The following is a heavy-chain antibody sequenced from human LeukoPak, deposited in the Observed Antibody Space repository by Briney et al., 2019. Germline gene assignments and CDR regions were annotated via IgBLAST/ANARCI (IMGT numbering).Heavy chain of an antibody. J-gene: IGHJ4*02. D-gene: IGHD3-16*02. CDR2: IYWDDEK. CDR3: ARTLVDYVWGSYRYTGFDY. V-gene: IGHV2-5*02. Sequence: SGPTLLKPTQTLTLTCTFSGCSLSTSGVGVGWIRQPPGKALERLAPIYWDDEKRYSPSLKSRLTITKDTSKNQVVLTMTNMDPVDTATYYCARTLVDYVWGSYRYTGFDYWGQGTLVTVSS. CDR1: GCSLSTSGVG.